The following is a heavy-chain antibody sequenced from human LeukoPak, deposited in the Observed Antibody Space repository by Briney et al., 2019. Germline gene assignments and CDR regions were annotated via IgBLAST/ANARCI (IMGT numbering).Heavy chain of an antibody. V-gene: IGHV3-23*01. Sequence: GGSLRLSCADSGFTFSGYAMNWVRQAPGKGLEWVSAISDSGGSTYYADSVKGRFTISRDNSKNPLYLQMNSLKAEDTAVYYCAKDRVCSGGSCYFDYWGQGTLVTVSS. CDR1: GFTFSGYA. D-gene: IGHD2-15*01. CDR2: ISDSGGST. CDR3: AKDRVCSGGSCYFDY. J-gene: IGHJ4*02.